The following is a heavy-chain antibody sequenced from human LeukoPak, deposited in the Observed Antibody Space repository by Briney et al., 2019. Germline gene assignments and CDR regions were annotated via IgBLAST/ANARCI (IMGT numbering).Heavy chain of an antibody. CDR3: TTSYGDYDPDAFDI. CDR1: GFTFSSYA. Sequence: PGGSLRLSCAASGFTFSSYAMSWVRQAPGKGLEWVGRIKSKTDGGTTDYAAPVKGRFTISRDDSKNTLYLQMNSLKTEDTAVYYCTTSYGDYDPDAFDIWGQGTMVTVSS. CDR2: IKSKTDGGTT. J-gene: IGHJ3*02. V-gene: IGHV3-15*01. D-gene: IGHD4-17*01.